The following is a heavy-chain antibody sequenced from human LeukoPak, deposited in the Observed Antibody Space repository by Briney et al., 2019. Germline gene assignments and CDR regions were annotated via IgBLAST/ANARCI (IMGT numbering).Heavy chain of an antibody. J-gene: IGHJ4*02. CDR1: GYTFTSYY. CDR2: INPSGGST. V-gene: IGHV1-46*01. CDR3: AKDGGSYYGSGSHYYFDY. Sequence: ASVKVSCKASGYTFTSYYMHWVRQAPGQGLEWMGIINPSGGSTSYAQKFQGRVTMTRDTSTSTVYMELSSLRSEDTAVYYCAKDGGSYYGSGSHYYFDYWGQGTLVTVSS. D-gene: IGHD3-10*01.